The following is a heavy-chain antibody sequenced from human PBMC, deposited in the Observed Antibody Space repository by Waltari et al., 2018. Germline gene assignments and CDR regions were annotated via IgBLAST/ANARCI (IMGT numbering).Heavy chain of an antibody. CDR2: SNLNYSTA. CDR3: ARPYCSSTSCYDYYYGMDV. D-gene: IGHD2-2*01. V-gene: IGHV1-69*13. Sequence: QVQLVQSGAEVKKPGSSVKVSCKASGGTFSSYAISWVRQAPGPGLEWMGGSNLNYSTANYAQNVQGRVTITADESTSTAYMELSSRRSEDTAVYYCARPYCSSTSCYDYYYGMDVWGQGTSVTVSS. J-gene: IGHJ6*02. CDR1: GGTFSSYA.